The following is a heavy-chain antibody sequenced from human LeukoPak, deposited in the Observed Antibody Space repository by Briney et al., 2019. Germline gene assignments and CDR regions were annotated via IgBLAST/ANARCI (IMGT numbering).Heavy chain of an antibody. V-gene: IGHV4-59*08. CDR2: IYYSGST. Sequence: SETLSLTCAVSSGSISSYFWSWIWQPPGKGLEWIGYIYYSGSTNYNPSLKSRVTISVDTSKNQFSLKLSSVTAADTAVYYYARQLGFWSGYYNKGAFDIWGQGTMVTVSS. D-gene: IGHD3-3*01. J-gene: IGHJ3*02. CDR3: ARQLGFWSGYYNKGAFDI. CDR1: SGSISSYF.